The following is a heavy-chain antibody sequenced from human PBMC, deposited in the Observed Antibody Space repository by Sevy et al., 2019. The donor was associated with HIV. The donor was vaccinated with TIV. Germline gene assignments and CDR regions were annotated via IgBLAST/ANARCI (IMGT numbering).Heavy chain of an antibody. D-gene: IGHD3-10*01. CDR1: GYTLTELS. J-gene: IGHJ4*02. CDR3: ALGRYGSGSYHNDFDY. CDR2: FDPEDGET. Sequence: ASVKVSCKVSGYTLTELSMRWVRQAPGKGLEWMGGFDPEDGETIYAQKFQGRVTMTEDTSTDTAYMELSSLRSEDTAVYYCALGRYGSGSYHNDFDYWGQGTLVTVSS. V-gene: IGHV1-24*01.